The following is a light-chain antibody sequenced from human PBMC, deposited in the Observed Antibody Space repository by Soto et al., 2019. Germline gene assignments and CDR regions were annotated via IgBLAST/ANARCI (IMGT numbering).Light chain of an antibody. Sequence: QPGRSQPASVSGSPGQSITISCTGTSSDVGTRNFVSWYQQHPGKAPKLMIYQVTNRPSGVSNRFSGSKSGNTASLTISGLQAEEEADYYCSSYTDSTNYVFGTGTKVTV. CDR3: SSYTDSTNYV. V-gene: IGLV2-14*01. CDR2: QVT. J-gene: IGLJ1*01. CDR1: SSDVGTRNF.